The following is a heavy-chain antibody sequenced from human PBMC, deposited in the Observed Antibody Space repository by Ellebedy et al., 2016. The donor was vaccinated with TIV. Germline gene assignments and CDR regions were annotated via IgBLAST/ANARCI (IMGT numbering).Heavy chain of an antibody. CDR1: GFTFSRYA. J-gene: IGHJ4*02. D-gene: IGHD2-2*01. Sequence: PGGSLRLSCAASGFTFSRYAMHWVRQAPGKGLEWVAVIWYDGNKKDYADFVKGRFTISRDNFKNTMYLQMNTLRDEDTAVYYCARVRFCSSTNCYGYLDSWGQGTLVTVPS. V-gene: IGHV3-33*08. CDR3: ARVRFCSSTNCYGYLDS. CDR2: IWYDGNKK.